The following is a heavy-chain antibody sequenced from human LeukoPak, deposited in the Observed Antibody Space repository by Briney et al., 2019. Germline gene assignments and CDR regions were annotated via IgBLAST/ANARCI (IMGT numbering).Heavy chain of an antibody. J-gene: IGHJ4*02. CDR1: GFSFSSYS. D-gene: IGHD3-10*01. V-gene: IGHV3-23*01. CDR3: AKDIGSYYDY. Sequence: PGGSLRLSCTASGFSFSSYSMSWVRQPPGKGLEWISAINDDVTYYRDSVKGRFTISRDNSKNTLYLEMNSLRAEDTAVYYCAKDIGSYYDYWGQGILVTVSS. CDR2: INDDVT.